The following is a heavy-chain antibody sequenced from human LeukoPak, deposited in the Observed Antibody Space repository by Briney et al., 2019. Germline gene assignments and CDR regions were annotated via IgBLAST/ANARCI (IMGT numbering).Heavy chain of an antibody. CDR2: INPSGGST. CDR3: ARDYYGSGSYYDAFDI. D-gene: IGHD3-10*01. V-gene: IGHV1-46*01. J-gene: IGHJ3*02. CDR1: GYTFTSYY. Sequence: ASVKVSCKASGYTFTSYYMHWVRQAPGQGLEWMGIINPSGGSTSYAQKLQGRVTMTTDTSTSTAYMELRSLRSDDTAVYYCARDYYGSGSYYDAFDIWGQGTMVTVSS.